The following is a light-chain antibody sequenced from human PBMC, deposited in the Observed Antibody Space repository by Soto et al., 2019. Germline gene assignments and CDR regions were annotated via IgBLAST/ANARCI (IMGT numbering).Light chain of an antibody. J-gene: IGLJ1*01. V-gene: IGLV2-14*01. CDR1: SSDVGDYIS. Sequence: QSALTQPASVSGSPGQSISISCTGPSSDVGDYISVSWFQQHPGKAPKLMIYEVSNRPSGVSNRFSGSKSANTASLTISGLQAEDEADYYCTSYTSSTTLYVFETGTKVTVL. CDR3: TSYTSSTTLYV. CDR2: EVS.